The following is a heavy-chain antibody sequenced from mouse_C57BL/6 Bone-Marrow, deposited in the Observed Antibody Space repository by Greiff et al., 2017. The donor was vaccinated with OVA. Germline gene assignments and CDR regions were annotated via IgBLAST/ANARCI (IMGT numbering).Heavy chain of an antibody. CDR1: GFNIKDDY. CDR2: IDPENGDT. Sequence: EVKLLESGAELVRPGASVKLSCTASGFNIKDDYMHWVKQRPEQGLEWIGWIDPENGDTEYASKFQGKATITADTSSNTAYLQLSSLTSEDTAVYYCARSSYDYDGPWFAYWGQGTLVTVSA. D-gene: IGHD2-4*01. J-gene: IGHJ3*01. V-gene: IGHV14-4*01. CDR3: ARSSYDYDGPWFAY.